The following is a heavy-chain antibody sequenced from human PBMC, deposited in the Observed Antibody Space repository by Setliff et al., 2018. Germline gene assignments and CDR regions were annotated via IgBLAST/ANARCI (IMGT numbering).Heavy chain of an antibody. CDR1: GYTFTSYA. V-gene: IGHV1-3*01. D-gene: IGHD1-26*01. CDR3: ARKRLGWEQLYAFDI. CDR2: INAGNGNT. Sequence: ASVKVSCKASGYTFTSYAMHWVRQAPGQRLEWMGWINAGNGNTKYSQKFQGRVTITRDTSASTAYMELSSLRSEDTAVYYCARKRLGWEQLYAFDIWGQGTTVTVSS. J-gene: IGHJ3*02.